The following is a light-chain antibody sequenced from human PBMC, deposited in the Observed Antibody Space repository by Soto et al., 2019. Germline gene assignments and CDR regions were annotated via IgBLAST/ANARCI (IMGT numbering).Light chain of an antibody. CDR1: QGISSY. V-gene: IGKV1-8*01. J-gene: IGKJ1*01. CDR3: QQYYSYPRS. CDR2: AAS. Sequence: AIRMTQSPSSFSASTGDRVTITCRASQGISSYLAWYQQKPGKAPKLLIYAASTLQSGVPSRFSGSGSGTDFTLTFSCLQSEDFATYYCQQYYSYPRSFGQESKVEIK.